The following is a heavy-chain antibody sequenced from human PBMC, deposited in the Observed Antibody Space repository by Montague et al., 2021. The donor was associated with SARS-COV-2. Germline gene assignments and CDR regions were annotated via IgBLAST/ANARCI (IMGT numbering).Heavy chain of an antibody. CDR2: IYYDGSS. CDR3: ARSQWHNWYFDL. J-gene: IGHJ2*01. Sequence: SETLSLTCTVSGGSINHYWSWIRQPPGKGLEWIGHIYYDGSSNYNPSLRSRVTISMQTSRNQVSLRLSSVTAADTALYYCARSQWHNWYFDLWGRGTLVTVSS. V-gene: IGHV4-59*11. D-gene: IGHD2-8*01. CDR1: GGSINHY.